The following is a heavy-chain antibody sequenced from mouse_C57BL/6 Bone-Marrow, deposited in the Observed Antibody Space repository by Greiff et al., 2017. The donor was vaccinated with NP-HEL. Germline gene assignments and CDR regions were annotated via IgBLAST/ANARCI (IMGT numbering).Heavy chain of an antibody. V-gene: IGHV1-18*01. CDR3: ARSEIYYDYPLDY. D-gene: IGHD2-4*01. CDR2: INPNNGGT. Sequence: EVQLQQSGPELVKPGASVKIPCKASGYTFTDYNMDWVKQSHGKSLEWIGDINPNNGGTNYNQKFKGKATLTVDKSSSTAYMELRSLTSEDTAVYYCARSEIYYDYPLDYWGQGTSVTVSS. J-gene: IGHJ4*01. CDR1: GYTFTDYN.